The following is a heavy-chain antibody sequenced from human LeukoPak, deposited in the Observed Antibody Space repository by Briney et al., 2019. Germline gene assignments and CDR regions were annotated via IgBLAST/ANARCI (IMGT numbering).Heavy chain of an antibody. CDR2: INHSGST. J-gene: IGHJ3*01. Sequence: SETPSLTCAVYGGSFSGYYWSWIRQPPGKGLEWIGEINHSGSTNYNPSLKSRVTISVDTSKNQFSLKLSSVTAADTAVYYCARREDGYNLAGFWGQGTMVTVSS. CDR3: ARREDGYNLAGF. V-gene: IGHV4-34*01. D-gene: IGHD5-24*01. CDR1: GGSFSGYY.